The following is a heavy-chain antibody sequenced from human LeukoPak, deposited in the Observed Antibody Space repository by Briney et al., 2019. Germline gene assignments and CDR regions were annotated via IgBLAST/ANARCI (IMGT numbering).Heavy chain of an antibody. D-gene: IGHD3-22*01. V-gene: IGHV4-4*09. Sequence: PSETLSLTCTVSGGSISSHYWSWIRQPPGKGLEWIGYIYTSGSTNYNPSLKSRVTISVDTSKNQFSLKLSSVTAADTAVYYCARHGATYYYDSSGYYSYYMDVWGKGTTVTVSS. CDR2: IYTSGST. CDR3: ARHGATYYYDSSGYYSYYMDV. CDR1: GGSISSHY. J-gene: IGHJ6*03.